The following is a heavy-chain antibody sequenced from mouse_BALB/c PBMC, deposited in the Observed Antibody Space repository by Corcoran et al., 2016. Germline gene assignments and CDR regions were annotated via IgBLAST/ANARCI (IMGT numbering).Heavy chain of an antibody. D-gene: IGHD3-1*01. CDR1: GYTFTNYG. CDR3: ARSQTYAMDY. J-gene: IGHJ4*01. CDR2: INTYTGEP. V-gene: IGHV9-1*02. Sequence: QIQLVQSGPELKKPGETVKISCKASGYTFTNYGMNWVKQAPGKGLKWMGWINTYTGEPTYADDFKGRFAFSLETSASTAYLQINNLKNEDMATYFCARSQTYAMDYWGQGTSVTVSS.